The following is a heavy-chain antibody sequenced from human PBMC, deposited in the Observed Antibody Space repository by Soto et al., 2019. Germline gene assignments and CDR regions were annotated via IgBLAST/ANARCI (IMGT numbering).Heavy chain of an antibody. D-gene: IGHD3-3*01. CDR3: ARDYDFWSGYPLGIDY. J-gene: IGHJ4*02. CDR2: ISAYNGNT. Sequence: SVKVSFKASGYTFTSYGISWVRQAPGQGLEWMGWISAYNGNTNYAQKLQGRVTMTTDTSTSTAYMELRSLRSDDTAVYYCARDYDFWSGYPLGIDYWGQGTLVTVSS. V-gene: IGHV1-18*04. CDR1: GYTFTSYG.